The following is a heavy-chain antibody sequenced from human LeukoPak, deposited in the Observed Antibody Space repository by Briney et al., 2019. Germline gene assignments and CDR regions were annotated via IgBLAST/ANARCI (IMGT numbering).Heavy chain of an antibody. V-gene: IGHV3-30*18. J-gene: IGHJ4*02. CDR1: GFTFSSYG. Sequence: GGSLRLSCAASGFTFSSYGMHWVRQAPGKGLEWVAVISYDGSNKYYADSVKGRFTISRDNSKNTLYLQMNSLRAEDTAVYYCAKDLDLEPHWGQGTLVTVSS. CDR3: AKDLDLEPH. CDR2: ISYDGSNK. D-gene: IGHD3-3*01.